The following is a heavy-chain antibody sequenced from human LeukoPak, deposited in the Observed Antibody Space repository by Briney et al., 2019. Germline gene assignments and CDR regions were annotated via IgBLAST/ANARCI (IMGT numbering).Heavy chain of an antibody. Sequence: PGGSLRLSCAASGFTFSSYWMSWVRQAPGKGLEWVANIKQDGSEKYYVDSVKGRFTISRDNAKNSLYLQMNSLRAEDTAVYYCAKLGPDYYYDSSGYYWGQGTLVTVSS. D-gene: IGHD3-22*01. CDR3: AKLGPDYYYDSSGYY. CDR1: GFTFSSYW. J-gene: IGHJ4*02. CDR2: IKQDGSEK. V-gene: IGHV3-7*03.